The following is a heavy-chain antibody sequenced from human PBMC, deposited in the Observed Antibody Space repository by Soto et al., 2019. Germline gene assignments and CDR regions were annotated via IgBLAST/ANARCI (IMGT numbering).Heavy chain of an antibody. CDR2: ISGSGGST. CDR3: AKVAGSYSGSFRDYYYYGMDV. J-gene: IGHJ6*02. CDR1: GYTFTSYG. D-gene: IGHD1-26*01. Sequence: GDSVKVSCKASGYTFTSYGISWVRQAPGQGLEWVSAISGSGGSTYYADSVKGRFTISRDNSKNTLYLQMNSLRAEDTAVYYCAKVAGSYSGSFRDYYYYGMDVWGQGTTVTVSS. V-gene: IGHV3-23*01.